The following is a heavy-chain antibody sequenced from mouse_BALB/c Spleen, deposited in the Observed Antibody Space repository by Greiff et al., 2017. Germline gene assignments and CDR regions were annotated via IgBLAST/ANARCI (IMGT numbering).Heavy chain of an antibody. CDR2: INPSTGYT. J-gene: IGHJ4*01. CDR3: ARSLSIYAMDY. D-gene: IGHD1-1*02. CDR1: GYTFTSYW. V-gene: IGHV1-7*01. Sequence: QVQLKQSGAELAKPGASVKMSCKASGYTFTSYWMHWVKQRPGQGLEWIGYINPSTGYTEYNQKFKDKATLTADKSSSTAYMQLSSLTSEDSAVYYCARSLSIYAMDYWGQGTSVTVSS.